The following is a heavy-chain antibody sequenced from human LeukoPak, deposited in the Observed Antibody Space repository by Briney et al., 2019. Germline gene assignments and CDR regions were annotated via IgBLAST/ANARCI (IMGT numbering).Heavy chain of an antibody. CDR2: LYYSGST. J-gene: IGHJ6*02. CDR1: GGSISSGTYY. Sequence: PPETLSLTCTVSGGSISSGTYYWGWIRQPPGKGLEWIGSLYYSGSTYYSPSLKSRVTMSVDTSKNQFSLKLTSVTAADTAVYYCARDMTYHFYGMDVWGQGTTVTVSS. CDR3: ARDMTYHFYGMDV. V-gene: IGHV4-39*01.